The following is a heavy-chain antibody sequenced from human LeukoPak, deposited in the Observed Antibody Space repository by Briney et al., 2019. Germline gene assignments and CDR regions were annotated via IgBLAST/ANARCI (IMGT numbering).Heavy chain of an antibody. D-gene: IGHD2-21*02. J-gene: IGHJ4*02. CDR1: GFTFTNAW. CDR2: IKSKTDGGTI. CDR3: TTAYVVTTYFFDY. Sequence: GGSLRLSCAASGFTFTNAWLSWVRQPPGKGLEWVGRIKSKTDGGTIDYAAPVKGRFTISRDDSKNMVYLQMNSLKTEDTAVYYCTTAYVVTTYFFDYWGQGSLVTVSS. V-gene: IGHV3-15*01.